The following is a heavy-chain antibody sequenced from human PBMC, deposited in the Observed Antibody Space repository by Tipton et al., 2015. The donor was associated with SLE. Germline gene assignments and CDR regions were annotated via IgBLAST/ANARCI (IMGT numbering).Heavy chain of an antibody. CDR2: ISSSGSTI. J-gene: IGHJ6*03. CDR3: ARGLSSGYYYYYYYYMDV. V-gene: IGHV3-11*04. Sequence: LSLTCTVSGGSISSYYWSWIRQAPGKGLEWVSYISSSGSTIYYADSVKGRFTISRDNAKNSLYLQMNSLRAEDTAVYYCARGLSSGYYYYYYYYMDVWGKGTTVTVSS. D-gene: IGHD3-22*01. CDR1: GGSISSYY.